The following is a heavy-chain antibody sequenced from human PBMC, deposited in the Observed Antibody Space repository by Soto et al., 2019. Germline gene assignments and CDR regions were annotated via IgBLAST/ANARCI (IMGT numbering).Heavy chain of an antibody. Sequence: SQTLSLTCVVSGYSISSGYYWVWIRQPPGKGLDWIGFIYHSGSTFYNPSLKSRVTMSVDTSKNQFSLKVNSVTAADTAVYYWARASGDCSGLSCAGGGADYWGQGTLVTVSS. V-gene: IGHV4-38-2*01. CDR2: IYHSGST. D-gene: IGHD2-2*01. CDR1: GYSISSGYY. J-gene: IGHJ4*02. CDR3: ARASGDCSGLSCAGGGADY.